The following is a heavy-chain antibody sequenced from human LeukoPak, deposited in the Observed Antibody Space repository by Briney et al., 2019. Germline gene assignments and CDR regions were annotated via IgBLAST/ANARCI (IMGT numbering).Heavy chain of an antibody. CDR2: IWYDGSNK. V-gene: IGHV3-33*01. D-gene: IGHD1-1*01. J-gene: IGHJ4*02. CDR3: ARGVGRGTEEMCDY. CDR1: GFTFSSYG. Sequence: GGSLRLSCAASGFTFSSYGMHWVRQAPGKGLEWVAVIWYDGSNKYYADSVKGRFTISRDNSKNTLYLQMNSLRAEDTAVYYCARGVGRGTEEMCDYWGQGTLVIVSS.